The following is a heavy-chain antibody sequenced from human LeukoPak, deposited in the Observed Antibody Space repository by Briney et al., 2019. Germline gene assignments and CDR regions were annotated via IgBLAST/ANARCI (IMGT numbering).Heavy chain of an antibody. V-gene: IGHV1-2*02. D-gene: IGHD3-22*01. CDR1: GYTFTGYY. CDR2: INPNSGGT. J-gene: IGHJ3*02. Sequence: SVKVSCKASGYTFTGYYMHWVRQAPGQGLEWMGWINPNSGGTNYAQKFQGRVTMTRDTSISTAYMELSRLRSDDTAVYYCARDRGKYYYDSSGYQPDAFDIWGQGTMATVSS. CDR3: ARDRGKYYYDSSGYQPDAFDI.